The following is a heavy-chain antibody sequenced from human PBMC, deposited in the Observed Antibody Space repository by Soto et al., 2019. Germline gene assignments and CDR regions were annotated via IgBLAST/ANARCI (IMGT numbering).Heavy chain of an antibody. CDR3: VRRHVSATGIDWFDP. CDR2: INAANGDT. V-gene: IGHV1-3*01. CDR1: VYTLTGYG. Sequence: SVKVSCKSPVYTLTGYGIHWVRQAPGQRLEWMGWINAANGDTKYLPKFQGRVTITRDTSASTAYMELSSLRSEDTAVYYCVRRHVSATGIDWFDPWGQGTLVTVSS. J-gene: IGHJ5*02. D-gene: IGHD6-13*01.